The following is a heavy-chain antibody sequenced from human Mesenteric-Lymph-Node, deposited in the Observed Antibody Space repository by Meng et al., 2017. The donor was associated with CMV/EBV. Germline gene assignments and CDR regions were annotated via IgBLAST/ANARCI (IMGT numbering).Heavy chain of an antibody. J-gene: IGHJ6*02. Sequence: GGSLRLSCAASGFTFSSYWMSWVRQAPGKGLEWVANIKEDGSEKYYVDSVKGRFTISRDNAKNSLYLQMNSLRAEDTAVYYCAREMYSSSSSFRAHYYYGMDVWGQGTTVTVSS. D-gene: IGHD6-6*01. V-gene: IGHV3-7*01. CDR3: AREMYSSSSSFRAHYYYGMDV. CDR1: GFTFSSYW. CDR2: IKEDGSEK.